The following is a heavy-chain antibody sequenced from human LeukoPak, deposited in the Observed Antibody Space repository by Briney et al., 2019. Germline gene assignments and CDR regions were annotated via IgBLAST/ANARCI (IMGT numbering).Heavy chain of an antibody. Sequence: GGSLRLSCAASGFTFSSYAMSWVRQAPGKGLEWVSAISGSGGSTYYADSVKGRFTISRDNSKNTLYLQMNSLGAEDTAVYYCAKVLTRSYSVRPYYFDYWGQGTLVTVSS. CDR1: GFTFSSYA. CDR3: AKVLTRSYSVRPYYFDY. J-gene: IGHJ4*02. D-gene: IGHD1-26*01. CDR2: ISGSGGST. V-gene: IGHV3-23*01.